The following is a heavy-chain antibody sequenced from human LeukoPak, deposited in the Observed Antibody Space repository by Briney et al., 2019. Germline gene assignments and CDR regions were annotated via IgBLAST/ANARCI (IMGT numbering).Heavy chain of an antibody. V-gene: IGHV4-59*01. D-gene: IGHD3-10*01. J-gene: IGHJ5*02. CDR3: AREGYYGSGSNWFDP. CDR1: GGSISSYY. Sequence: SETLSLTCTVSGGSISSYYWNWIRLPPGKGLEWIGYIYSSGSTIYNPSLKSRVTISVDTSKNQFSLKLTSVNAADTAVYYCAREGYYGSGSNWFDPWGQGTLVTVSS. CDR2: IYSSGST.